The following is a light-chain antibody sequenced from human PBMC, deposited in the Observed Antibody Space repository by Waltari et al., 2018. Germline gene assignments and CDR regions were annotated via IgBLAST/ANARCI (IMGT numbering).Light chain of an antibody. CDR3: QQSYSTPRFT. Sequence: DIQMTQSPSSLSASVGDRVTITCRASQSISSYLNWFQLKPGKAPKLLIYAASGLQSGVPSRFSGSGSGTEFTLTISSLQPEDFATYYCQQSYSTPRFTFGPGTKVDIK. CDR2: AAS. J-gene: IGKJ3*01. V-gene: IGKV1-39*01. CDR1: QSISSY.